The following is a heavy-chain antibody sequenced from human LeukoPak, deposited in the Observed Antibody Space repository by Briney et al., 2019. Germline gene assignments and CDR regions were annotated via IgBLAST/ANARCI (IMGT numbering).Heavy chain of an antibody. Sequence: KPSETLSLTCTVSGGSISSFYGSWIRQPPGKALEWIGYISYSGSTKYNPSLKSRVTISVDTSKSQFSLRLSSVTAADTAVYYCASYTSGRYRYWGQGTLVTVSS. CDR2: ISYSGST. J-gene: IGHJ4*02. CDR3: ASYTSGRYRY. D-gene: IGHD6-19*01. CDR1: GGSISSFY. V-gene: IGHV4-59*08.